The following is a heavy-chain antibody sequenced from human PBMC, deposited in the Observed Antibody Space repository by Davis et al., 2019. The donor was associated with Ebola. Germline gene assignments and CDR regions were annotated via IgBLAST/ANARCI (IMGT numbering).Heavy chain of an antibody. CDR2: ISSSSSTI. J-gene: IGHJ6*04. V-gene: IGHV3-48*01. CDR1: GFTFSSYS. CDR3: AKDGGQQLDNYYYYYGMDV. Sequence: GGSLRLSCAASGFTFSSYSMNWVRQAPGKGLEWVSYISSSSSTIYYADSVKGRFTISRDNAKNSLYLQMNSLRAEDTAVYYCAKDGGQQLDNYYYYYGMDVWGKGTTVTVSS. D-gene: IGHD6-13*01.